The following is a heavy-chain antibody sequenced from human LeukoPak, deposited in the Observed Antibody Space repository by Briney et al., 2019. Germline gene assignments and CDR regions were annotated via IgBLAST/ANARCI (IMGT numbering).Heavy chain of an antibody. Sequence: SETLSLTCAVYGGSFSGYYWSRIRQPPGKGLEWIGEINHSGSTNYNPSLKSRVTISVDTSKNQFSLKLSSVTAADTAVYYCARGLRGAVAGTGWYFDLWGRGTLVTVSS. J-gene: IGHJ2*01. CDR1: GGSFSGYY. D-gene: IGHD6-19*01. V-gene: IGHV4-34*01. CDR2: INHSGST. CDR3: ARGLRGAVAGTGWYFDL.